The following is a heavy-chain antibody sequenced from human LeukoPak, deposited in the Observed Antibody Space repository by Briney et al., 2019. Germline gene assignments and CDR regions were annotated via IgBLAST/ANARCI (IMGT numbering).Heavy chain of an antibody. CDR1: GFTFSRSW. Sequence: GGSLRLSCTASGFTFSRSWMTWVRQAPGKGLGWVASIKDDGRDKYYVDSVKGRFTISRDNAKNSLYLQMNSLRVEDTAVYYCARGAQGVYFFYMDVWGKGTTVTVSS. CDR3: ARGAQGVYFFYMDV. CDR2: IKDDGRDK. J-gene: IGHJ6*03. V-gene: IGHV3-7*03.